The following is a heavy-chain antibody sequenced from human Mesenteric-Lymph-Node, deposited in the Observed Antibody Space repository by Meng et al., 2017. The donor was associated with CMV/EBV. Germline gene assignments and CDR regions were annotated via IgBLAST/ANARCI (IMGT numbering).Heavy chain of an antibody. V-gene: IGHV4-39*07. CDR2: IYYSGST. CDR3: ARGLAGNTPDAFDI. J-gene: IGHJ3*02. D-gene: IGHD6-19*01. Sequence: GSLRLSCTVSGGSISSSSYYWGWIRQPPGKGLEWIGSIYYSGSTYYNPSLKSRVTISVDTSKNQFSLKLSSVTAADTAVYYCARGLAGNTPDAFDIWGQGTMVTVSS. CDR1: GGSISSSSYY.